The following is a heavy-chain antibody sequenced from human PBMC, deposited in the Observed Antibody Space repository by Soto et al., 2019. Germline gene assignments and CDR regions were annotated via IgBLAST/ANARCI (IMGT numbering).Heavy chain of an antibody. CDR1: SGSISSGGYS. J-gene: IGHJ6*02. Sequence: PSETLSLTCAVSSGSISSGGYSWSWIRQLPGEGLEWIGYIYHSGSTYYNPSLKSRVTISVDRSKNQFSLKLSSVTAADTAVYYCARAPPDCSGGSCYSRESSGMDVWGQGTMVTVSS. V-gene: IGHV4-30-2*01. CDR2: IYHSGST. D-gene: IGHD2-15*01. CDR3: ARAPPDCSGGSCYSRESSGMDV.